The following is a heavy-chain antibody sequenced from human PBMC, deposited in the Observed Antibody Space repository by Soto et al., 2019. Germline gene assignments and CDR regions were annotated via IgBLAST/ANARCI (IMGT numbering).Heavy chain of an antibody. D-gene: IGHD4-4*01. CDR1: GGSISSYY. J-gene: IGHJ5*02. CDR2: IYTSGST. V-gene: IGHV4-4*07. CDR3: ARDLMMTTVTTVLGNWFDP. Sequence: PSETLSLTCTVSGGSISSYYWSWIRQPAGKGLEWIGRIYTSGSTNYNPSLKSRVTMSVDTSKNQFSLKLSSVTAADTAVYYCARDLMMTTVTTVLGNWFDPWGQGTLVTVSS.